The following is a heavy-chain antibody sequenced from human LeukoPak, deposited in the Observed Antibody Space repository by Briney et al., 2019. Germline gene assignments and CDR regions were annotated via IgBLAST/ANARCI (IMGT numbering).Heavy chain of an antibody. V-gene: IGHV3-15*07. J-gene: IGHJ4*02. CDR1: GVTFSNAW. CDR3: TTESPKDYGDYY. CDR2: IKSKTDGGTT. D-gene: IGHD4-17*01. Sequence: GGSLRLSCAASGVTFSNAWMNWVRQAPGKGLEWVGRIKSKTDGGTTDYAAPVKGRITISRDDSKNTLYLQMNSLKTEDTAVYYCTTESPKDYGDYYWGQGTLVTVSS.